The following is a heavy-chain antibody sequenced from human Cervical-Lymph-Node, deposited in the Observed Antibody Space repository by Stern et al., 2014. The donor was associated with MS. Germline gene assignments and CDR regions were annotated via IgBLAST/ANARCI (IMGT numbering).Heavy chain of an antibody. CDR3: AKDGFSSGWTFEH. CDR1: GFTFSSYA. CDR2: ISASGGST. Sequence: EMQLVESGGGLVQPGGSLRLSCAGPGFTFSSYAMSWVRQAPGKGLEWVSGISASGGSTYYADSVKGRFTISRDNSKNTLYMQMNSLRVEDTAVYYCAKDGFSSGWTFEHGGQGTLVTVSS. J-gene: IGHJ4*02. D-gene: IGHD6-19*01. V-gene: IGHV3-23*04.